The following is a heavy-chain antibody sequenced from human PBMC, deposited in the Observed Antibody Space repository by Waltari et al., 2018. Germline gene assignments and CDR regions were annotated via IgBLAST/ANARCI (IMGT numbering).Heavy chain of an antibody. CDR2: INPNSGGT. V-gene: IGHV1-2*02. D-gene: IGHD2-15*01. CDR3: ARVVVVAATRVGILDY. J-gene: IGHJ4*02. Sequence: QVQLVQSGAEVKKPGASVKVSCKASGYTFTGYYMHWVRQAPGQGLEWRGWINPNSGGTTYAQKFQGRVTMTRDTSISPAYMELSRLRSDDTAVYYCARVVVVAATRVGILDYWGQGTLVTVSS. CDR1: GYTFTGYY.